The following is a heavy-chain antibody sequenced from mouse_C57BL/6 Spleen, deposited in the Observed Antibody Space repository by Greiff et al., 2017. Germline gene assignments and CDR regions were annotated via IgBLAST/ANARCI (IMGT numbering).Heavy chain of an antibody. J-gene: IGHJ1*03. CDR2: ISGGGGNT. V-gene: IGHV5-9*01. CDR3: ARGGAYDGYYDWYFDV. D-gene: IGHD2-3*01. CDR1: GFTFSSYT. Sequence: EVKLVESGGGLVKPGGSLKLSCAASGFTFSSYTMSWVRQTPEKRLEWVATISGGGGNTYYPDSVKGRFTISRDNAKNTLYLQMSSLRSEDTALYYCARGGAYDGYYDWYFDVWGTGTTVTVSS.